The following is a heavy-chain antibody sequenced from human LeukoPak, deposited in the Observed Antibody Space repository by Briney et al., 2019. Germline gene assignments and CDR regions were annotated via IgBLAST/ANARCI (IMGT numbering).Heavy chain of an antibody. V-gene: IGHV3-30-3*01. D-gene: IGHD5-18*01. Sequence: GGSLRLSCAASGFTLNTFAMHWVRQAPGRGLEWVAVISYDSSNYYYADSVKGRFTISRDNSRNSLYLQMNSLRAEDMAVYYCARGGYSYGYAAFDIWGQGTLVTVSS. CDR2: ISYDSSNY. CDR1: GFTLNTFA. CDR3: ARGGYSYGYAAFDI. J-gene: IGHJ3*02.